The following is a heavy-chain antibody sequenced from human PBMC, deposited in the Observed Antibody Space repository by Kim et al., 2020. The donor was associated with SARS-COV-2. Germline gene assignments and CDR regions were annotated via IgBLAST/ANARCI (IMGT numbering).Heavy chain of an antibody. V-gene: IGHV3-74*01. J-gene: IGHJ6*02. CDR3: ARDGGAAGEEWLRFLSIVGATSGFYGMDV. CDR1: GFTFSSYW. CDR2: INSDGSST. Sequence: GGSLRLSCAASGFTFSSYWMHWVRQAPGKGLVWVSRINSDGSSTSYADSVKGRFTISRDNAKNTLYLQMNSLRAEDTAVYYCARDGGAAGEEWLRFLSIVGATSGFYGMDVWGQGTTVTVSS. D-gene: IGHD1-26*01.